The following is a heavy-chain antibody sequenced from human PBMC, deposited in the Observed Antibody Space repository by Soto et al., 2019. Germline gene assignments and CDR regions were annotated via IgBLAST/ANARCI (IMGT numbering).Heavy chain of an antibody. CDR1: RYIFTAYF. V-gene: IGHV1-2*02. CDR3: ASHAPGARFCP. Sequence: QVQLVQSGAEVKKPGASVKVSCKAPRYIFTAYFMQWVRQAPGQGLEWMVWINPNNGATHYGLSFQGRFTMTRDTSLSTAYMELSSLRSEDKAVYYCASHAPGARFCPWGHRTLVIVSS. CDR2: INPNNGAT. J-gene: IGHJ5*02.